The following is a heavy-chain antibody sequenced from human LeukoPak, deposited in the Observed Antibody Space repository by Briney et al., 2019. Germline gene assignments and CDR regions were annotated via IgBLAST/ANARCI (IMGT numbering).Heavy chain of an antibody. CDR3: AKGSKGIAVAGSFDY. Sequence: PGGSLRLSCAASRFTFSNYAMSWVRQAPGKGLEWVSVISGSGHNTYYADSVKGRFTISRDNSKNTLYLRMSSLRAEDTAIYYCAKGSKGIAVAGSFDYWGQGTLVIVSS. CDR1: RFTFSNYA. CDR2: ISGSGHNT. J-gene: IGHJ4*02. V-gene: IGHV3-23*01. D-gene: IGHD6-19*01.